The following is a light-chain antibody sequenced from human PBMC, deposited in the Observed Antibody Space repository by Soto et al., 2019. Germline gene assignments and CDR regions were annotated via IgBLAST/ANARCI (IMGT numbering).Light chain of an antibody. Sequence: QLTQSPSSLSASVGDRVTITCRASQDVSRYLAWYQQKAGKAPKLLIYGASTLQSGVPSRFSGFGSGTEFTLTISSLQPEDFATYHCQQLKRTPFTFGPGTKVDV. J-gene: IGKJ3*01. CDR1: QDVSRY. V-gene: IGKV1-9*01. CDR3: QQLKRTPFT. CDR2: GAS.